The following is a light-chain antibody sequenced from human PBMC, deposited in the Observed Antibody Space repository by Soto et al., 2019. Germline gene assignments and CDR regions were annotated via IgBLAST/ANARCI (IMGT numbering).Light chain of an antibody. Sequence: QSALTQPASVSGSPGQSITISCTGTSSDVGGYNYVSWYQQHPGKAPKLMIYEVSSRPSGVSNRFSGSKSGNTASLTISGLQADDEADYYCSSYRSGSTWVFGGGTKVTVL. CDR2: EVS. CDR1: SSDVGGYNY. V-gene: IGLV2-14*01. CDR3: SSYRSGSTWV. J-gene: IGLJ3*02.